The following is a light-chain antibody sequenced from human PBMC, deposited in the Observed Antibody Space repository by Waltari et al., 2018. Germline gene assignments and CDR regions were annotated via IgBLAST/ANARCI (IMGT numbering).Light chain of an antibody. Sequence: IQLTQSQSSLSASVGDRVTITCRASQGISSYLAWYQQNPGKPPKLLIYAASTLQSGVPSRFSGSGSGTDFTLTISSLQPEDFATYYCQQLNSYPVTFGPGTKVDIK. CDR3: QQLNSYPVT. CDR1: QGISSY. V-gene: IGKV1-9*01. J-gene: IGKJ3*01. CDR2: AAS.